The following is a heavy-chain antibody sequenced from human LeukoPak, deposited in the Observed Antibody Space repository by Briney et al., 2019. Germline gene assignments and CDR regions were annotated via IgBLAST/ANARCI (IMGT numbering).Heavy chain of an antibody. D-gene: IGHD6-19*01. Sequence: GRSLRLSCAASGFTFSSYAMHWVRQASGKGLEWVAVISYDGSNKYYADSVKGRFTISRDNSKNTLYLQMNSLRAEDTAVYYCARESSGWYYFDYWGQGTLVTVSS. CDR1: GFTFSSYA. V-gene: IGHV3-30-3*01. CDR2: ISYDGSNK. J-gene: IGHJ4*02. CDR3: ARESSGWYYFDY.